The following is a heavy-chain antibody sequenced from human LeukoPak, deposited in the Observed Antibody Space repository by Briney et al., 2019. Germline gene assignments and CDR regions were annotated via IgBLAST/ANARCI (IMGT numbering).Heavy chain of an antibody. D-gene: IGHD1-26*01. CDR3: ATDEGVGTTVCGFDF. Sequence: PGGSLRLSCAASGFTLSSYWMHWVRQPPGKGLVWVSRINSAGNSINYANSVKGRFTISRDNAKNTLYLQMNSLRAEDTAVYYCATDEGVGTTVCGFDFWGQGTLVTVSS. CDR2: INSAGNSI. CDR1: GFTLSSYW. V-gene: IGHV3-74*01. J-gene: IGHJ4*02.